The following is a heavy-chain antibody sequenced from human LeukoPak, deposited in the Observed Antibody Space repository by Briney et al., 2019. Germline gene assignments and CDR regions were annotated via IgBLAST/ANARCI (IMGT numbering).Heavy chain of an antibody. Sequence: GGSLRLSCAASGFTFSSYWMHWVRQVPGKGLVWVPRINSDGSSTSYADSVKGRFTISRDNAKNSLYLQMNSLRAEDTAVYYCARGYYCSSTSCYYYGMDVWGQGTTVTVSS. CDR1: GFTFSSYW. CDR2: INSDGSST. J-gene: IGHJ6*02. V-gene: IGHV3-74*01. CDR3: ARGYYCSSTSCYYYGMDV. D-gene: IGHD2-2*01.